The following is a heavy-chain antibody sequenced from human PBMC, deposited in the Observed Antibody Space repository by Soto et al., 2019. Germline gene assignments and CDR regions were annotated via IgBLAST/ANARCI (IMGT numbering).Heavy chain of an antibody. CDR2: ISGSGRTI. V-gene: IGHV3-48*03. J-gene: IGHJ5*02. D-gene: IGHD1-1*01. CDR3: ARGQAGSTQGYNWFDP. CDR1: GFTCSSYE. Sequence: GSLRLSCAASGFTCSSYEMSWIRQDPGKGLEWVSYISGSGRTIYNADSVKGRFTISRDNAKNSLYLQMNSLRVEDTAVYYCARGQAGSTQGYNWFDPWGQGTLVTVSS.